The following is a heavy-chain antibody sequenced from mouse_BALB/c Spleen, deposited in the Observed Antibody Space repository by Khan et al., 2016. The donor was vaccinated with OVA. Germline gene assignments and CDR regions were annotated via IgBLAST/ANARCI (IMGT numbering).Heavy chain of an antibody. Sequence: QVRLQQSGAELVKPGASVKISCKATGYTFSNFWIEWVKQRPGHGLEWIGEILPGSGNTNYNEKFKGKATFTADTSSNTAYMQLSSLTSEDSAVYYCARSRYYSYAMDYWGQGTSVTVSS. V-gene: IGHV1-9*01. CDR3: ARSRYYSYAMDY. J-gene: IGHJ4*01. CDR2: ILPGSGNT. D-gene: IGHD2-3*01. CDR1: GYTFSNFW.